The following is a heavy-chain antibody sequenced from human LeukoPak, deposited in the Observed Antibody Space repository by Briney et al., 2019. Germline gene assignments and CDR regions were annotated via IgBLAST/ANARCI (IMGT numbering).Heavy chain of an antibody. CDR1: GFIFSNFW. CDR3: ARVLYFRENSYAGPFDQ. Sequence: PGASLRPSCEASGFIFSNFWMRWVRQAPGKGLEWVANIREDGSEAYYEDFVKGRFTISRDNDKNSLHLQMNSLRVEDTAVYYCARVLYFRENSYAGPFDQWGQGTLVTVSS. V-gene: IGHV3-7*01. J-gene: IGHJ4*02. CDR2: IREDGSEA. D-gene: IGHD5-18*01.